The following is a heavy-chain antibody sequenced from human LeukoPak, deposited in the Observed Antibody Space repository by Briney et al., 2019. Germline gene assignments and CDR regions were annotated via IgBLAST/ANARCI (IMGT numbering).Heavy chain of an antibody. V-gene: IGHV3-30*02. J-gene: IGHJ4*02. CDR3: AKDRGDYFDY. CDR2: IRYDGSNK. Sequence: GGPLRLSCASTGFTFISYGLHWVRQAPGKGLEWVEFIRYDGSNKYYADAVKGRFTISRDNSKNTLYLQMNSLRAEDTAVYYCAKDRGDYFDYWGQGTLVTVSS. CDR1: GFTFISYG.